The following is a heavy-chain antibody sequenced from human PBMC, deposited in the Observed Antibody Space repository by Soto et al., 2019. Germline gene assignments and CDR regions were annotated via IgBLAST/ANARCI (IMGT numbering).Heavy chain of an antibody. J-gene: IGHJ5*02. CDR1: RFTVGSSY. Sequence: PGGSLRLSCAASRFTVGSSYVSWVRQAPGKGLEWVSVIYTGDTPFYADSVKGRFTISRDNSKNTLYLQMNSLRVEDTAVYYCTRDLMDVVPPADDLFDPWGQGILVTVS. V-gene: IGHV3-53*01. D-gene: IGHD2-2*01. CDR2: IYTGDTP. CDR3: TRDLMDVVPPADDLFDP.